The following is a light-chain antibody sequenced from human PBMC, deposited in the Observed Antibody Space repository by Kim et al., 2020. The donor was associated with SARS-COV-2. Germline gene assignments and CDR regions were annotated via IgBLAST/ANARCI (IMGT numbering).Light chain of an antibody. V-gene: IGLV1-51*01. CDR2: DNN. CDR1: SSNIGNNY. Sequence: QSVLTQPPSVSAAPGQKVTISCSGSSSNIGNNYVSWYQQLPGTAPKLLIYDNNKRPSGIPDRFSGSKSGTSATLDITGLQTGDEADYYCGTWDFSLSAVVLGGGTKLTVL. J-gene: IGLJ2*01. CDR3: GTWDFSLSAVV.